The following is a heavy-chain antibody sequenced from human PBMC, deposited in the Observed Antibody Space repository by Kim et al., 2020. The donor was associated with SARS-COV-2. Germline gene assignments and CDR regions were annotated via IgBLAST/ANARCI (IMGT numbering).Heavy chain of an antibody. D-gene: IGHD1-26*01. V-gene: IGHV3-21*01. CDR2: ISSSTGQI. Sequence: GGSLRLSCAASGFPFSDYTMNWVRQAPGKGLEWVSSISSSTGQIYYAESLKGRFTISRDNAKNSLYLQMNSLRAEDTAVYFCARAKTLGVPATAPTIYYYHGMDVWGQGTTVTVSS. CDR3: ARAKTLGVPATAPTIYYYHGMDV. CDR1: GFPFSDYT. J-gene: IGHJ6*02.